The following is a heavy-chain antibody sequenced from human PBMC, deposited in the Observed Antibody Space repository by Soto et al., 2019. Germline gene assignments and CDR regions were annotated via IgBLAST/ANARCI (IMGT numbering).Heavy chain of an antibody. V-gene: IGHV3-30*18. CDR3: AKDHHPPYSSSSPTLYYYYYGMDV. CDR2: ISYDGSNK. CDR1: GFTFSSYG. Sequence: QVQLVESGGGVVQPGRSLRLSCAASGFTFSSYGMHWVRQAPGKGLEWVAVISYDGSNKYYADSVKGRFTISRDNSKNTLYLQMNSLRAEDTAVYYCAKDHHPPYSSSSPTLYYYYYGMDVWGQGTTVTVSS. D-gene: IGHD6-6*01. J-gene: IGHJ6*02.